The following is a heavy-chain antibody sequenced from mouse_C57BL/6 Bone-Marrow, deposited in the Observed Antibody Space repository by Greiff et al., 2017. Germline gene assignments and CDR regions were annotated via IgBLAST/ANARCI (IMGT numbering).Heavy chain of an antibody. CDR3: ARDYYGSSYGFAY. CDR2: IWSDGST. D-gene: IGHD1-1*01. CDR1: GFSLTSYG. J-gene: IGHJ3*01. V-gene: IGHV2-6*03. Sequence: VKLVESGPGLVAPSQSLSITCTVSGFSLTSYGVHWVRQPPGKGLEWLVVIWSDGSTTYNSALKSRLSISKDNSKSQVFLKMNSLQTDDPAMYYCARDYYGSSYGFAYWGQGTLVTVSA.